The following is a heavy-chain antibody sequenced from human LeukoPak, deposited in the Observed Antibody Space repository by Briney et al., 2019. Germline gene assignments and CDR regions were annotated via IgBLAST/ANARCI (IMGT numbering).Heavy chain of an antibody. D-gene: IGHD5-18*01. V-gene: IGHV3-64D*06. Sequence: GGSLRLSCSASGFTFSSYAIHWVRQAPGKGLEYVSAISSYGDSTYYADSVKGRFTISRDNSKSTMYLQMSSLRAEDTAVYYCVRELSYGFDYWGQGTLVTVSS. CDR1: GFTFSSYA. J-gene: IGHJ4*02. CDR3: VRELSYGFDY. CDR2: ISSYGDST.